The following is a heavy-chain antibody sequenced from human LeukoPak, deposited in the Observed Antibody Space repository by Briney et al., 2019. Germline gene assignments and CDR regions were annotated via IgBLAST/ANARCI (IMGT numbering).Heavy chain of an antibody. CDR1: GGSVSSGTYY. D-gene: IGHD4-17*01. CDR2: IYYTGTT. CDR3: ATPGPDYGDDAYAY. V-gene: IGHV4-61*01. Sequence: PSETLSLTCTVSGGSVSSGTYYWTWLRQSPGKGLEWIGYIYYTGTTSYNPALKSRVTLSLDTSKNQFSLKVNSVTAADTAMYDCATPGPDYGDDAYAYWGQGSLVTVSS. J-gene: IGHJ4*02.